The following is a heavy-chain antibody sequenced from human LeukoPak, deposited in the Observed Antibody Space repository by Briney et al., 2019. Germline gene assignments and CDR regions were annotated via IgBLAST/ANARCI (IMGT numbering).Heavy chain of an antibody. CDR3: AASSGWYPGDY. CDR1: GFTFSDYW. Sequence: GGSLRLSCAASGFTFSDYWMTWVRQAPGKGLEWVSNIKQDGSAKYYVDSVKGRFTISRDNATNSLYLQMNRLRAEDTAIYYCAASSGWYPGDYWGQGTLVTVSS. D-gene: IGHD6-19*01. V-gene: IGHV3-7*01. J-gene: IGHJ4*02. CDR2: IKQDGSAK.